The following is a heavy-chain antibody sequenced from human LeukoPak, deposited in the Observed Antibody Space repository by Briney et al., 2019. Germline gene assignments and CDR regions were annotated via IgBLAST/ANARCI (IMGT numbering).Heavy chain of an antibody. V-gene: IGHV3-11*01. D-gene: IGHD5-12*01. CDR2: ISSDTYTI. Sequence: GGSLRVFCAASGFTFSDYLMAWIRQAPGKGLEWVSYISSDTYTIYYSDSVKGRFTVSRDNAKNSLYLHMDSLRAEDTAVYYCARDPSAYEPYGLDVWGQGTTVTVSS. J-gene: IGHJ6*02. CDR3: ARDPSAYEPYGLDV. CDR1: GFTFSDYL.